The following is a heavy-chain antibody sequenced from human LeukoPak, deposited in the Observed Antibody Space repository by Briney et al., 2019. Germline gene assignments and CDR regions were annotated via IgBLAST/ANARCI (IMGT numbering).Heavy chain of an antibody. Sequence: GGSLRLSCPASGFTLSSYAMSWVRPAPRKGLEWVSAIRGSGGSTYYADSVTGPLTICRDQSTNTLYLQMNSLRAEDTAVYYCAKDHPYSSGWYRGWGWFDPWGQGSLVTVSS. V-gene: IGHV3-23*01. CDR3: AKDHPYSSGWYRGWGWFDP. CDR1: GFTLSSYA. CDR2: IRGSGGST. J-gene: IGHJ5*02. D-gene: IGHD6-19*01.